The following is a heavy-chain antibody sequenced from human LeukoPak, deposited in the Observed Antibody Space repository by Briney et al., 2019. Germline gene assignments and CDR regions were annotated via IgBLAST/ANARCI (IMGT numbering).Heavy chain of an antibody. Sequence: GGSLRLSCAASGFTFDDYAMHWVRQAPGKGLEWVSGISWNSGSIGYADSVKGRFTISRDNAKNSLYLQMNSLRAEDTAVYYGVRGDWLYYYWGQGTLVTVSS. D-gene: IGHD3-9*01. J-gene: IGHJ4*02. CDR2: ISWNSGSI. V-gene: IGHV3-9*01. CDR3: VRGDWLYYY. CDR1: GFTFDDYA.